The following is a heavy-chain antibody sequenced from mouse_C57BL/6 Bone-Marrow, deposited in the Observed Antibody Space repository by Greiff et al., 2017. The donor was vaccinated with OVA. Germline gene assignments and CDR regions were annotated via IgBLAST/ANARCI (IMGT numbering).Heavy chain of an antibody. V-gene: IGHV5-4*03. J-gene: IGHJ3*01. Sequence: EVMLVESGGGLVKPGGSLKLSCAASGFTFSSYAMSWVRQTPEKRLEWVATISDGGSYTYYPDNVKGRFTISRDNAKNNLYLQMSHLKSEDTAMYYCARNWDEFAYWGQGTLVTVSA. CDR3: ARNWDEFAY. CDR2: ISDGGSYT. D-gene: IGHD4-1*01. CDR1: GFTFSSYA.